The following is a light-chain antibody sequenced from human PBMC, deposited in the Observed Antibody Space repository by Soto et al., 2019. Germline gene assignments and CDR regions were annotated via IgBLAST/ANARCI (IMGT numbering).Light chain of an antibody. Sequence: DIHMTQSPSTLSASVGDRVTITCRASQGISIWLAWYQQKPGKAPNLLIYKTSSLDTGVPSRFSGSGSGTEFTLTISSLQPDDFATYYCQHWHDYSWTFGQGTKVEVK. J-gene: IGKJ1*01. CDR2: KTS. CDR3: QHWHDYSWT. V-gene: IGKV1-5*03. CDR1: QGISIW.